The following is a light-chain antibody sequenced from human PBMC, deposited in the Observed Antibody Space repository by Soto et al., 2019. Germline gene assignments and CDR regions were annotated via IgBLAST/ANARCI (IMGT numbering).Light chain of an antibody. CDR1: QTINNN. CDR2: GAS. V-gene: IGKV3-15*01. J-gene: IGKJ1*01. CDR3: QQYNNWPQT. Sequence: VMTQAPATLSVSPGERATLSCRASQTINNNVAWYQLKDGQVPRLLIYGASTRAADVPVRFSGGGSGTEFTLTISSLQSEDFAEYHCQQYNNWPQTFGQGTKVEIK.